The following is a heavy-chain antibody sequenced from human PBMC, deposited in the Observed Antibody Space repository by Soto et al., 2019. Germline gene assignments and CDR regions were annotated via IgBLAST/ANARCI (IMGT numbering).Heavy chain of an antibody. Sequence: VQLVESGGGVVQPGRSLRLSCAASGFTFSDYAMHWVRQAPGKGLEWVAVVSHDGRNTHYSASVKGRFTISRDSSKNTVTLEMTSLRAEDTAVYYCAKGGRQWLVTSDFNYWGQGALVTVSS. V-gene: IGHV3-30*18. CDR3: AKGGRQWLVTSDFNY. CDR2: VSHDGRNT. J-gene: IGHJ4*02. D-gene: IGHD6-19*01. CDR1: GFTFSDYA.